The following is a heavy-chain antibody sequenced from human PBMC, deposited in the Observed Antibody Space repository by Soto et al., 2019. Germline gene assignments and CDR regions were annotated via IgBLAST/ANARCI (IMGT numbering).Heavy chain of an antibody. J-gene: IGHJ4*02. CDR3: AKDHQWELPSRAYFDY. CDR1: GFPFSSYA. V-gene: IGHV3-23*01. Sequence: GGSLRLSCAASGFPFSSYAMSWVRQAPGKGLEWVSAISGTGGSTYYADSVKGRFTISRDNSKNTLSLQMNSLRAEDTAVYYCAKDHQWELPSRAYFDYWGQGTLVTVSS. D-gene: IGHD1-26*01. CDR2: ISGTGGST.